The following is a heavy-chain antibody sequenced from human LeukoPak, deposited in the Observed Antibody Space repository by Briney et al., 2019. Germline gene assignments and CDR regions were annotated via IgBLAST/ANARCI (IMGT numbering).Heavy chain of an antibody. CDR1: GDSVSSNSAA. J-gene: IGHJ3*02. D-gene: IGHD5-24*01. Sequence: SQTLSPTCAISGDSVSSNSAAWNWIRQSPSRGLEWLGRTYYRSKWYNDYAVSVKSRITINPDTSKNQFSLQLNSVTPEDTAVYYCARSLRRGDGYKKRTEAFDIWGQGTMVTVSS. CDR3: ARSLRRGDGYKKRTEAFDI. CDR2: TYYRSKWYN. V-gene: IGHV6-1*01.